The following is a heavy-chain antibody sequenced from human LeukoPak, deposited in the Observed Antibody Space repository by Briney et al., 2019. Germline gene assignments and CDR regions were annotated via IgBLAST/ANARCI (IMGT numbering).Heavy chain of an antibody. J-gene: IGHJ3*02. D-gene: IGHD5-18*01. CDR2: IRYDGSNK. CDR3: AKDSIFCGYSSHAFDI. CDR1: GFTFSSYG. V-gene: IGHV3-30*02. Sequence: PGGSLRLSCAASGFTFSSYGMHWVRQAPGKGLEWVAFIRYDGSNKYYADSVKGRFTISRDNSKNTLYLQMNSLRAEDTAVYYCAKDSIFCGYSSHAFDIWGQGTMVTVSS.